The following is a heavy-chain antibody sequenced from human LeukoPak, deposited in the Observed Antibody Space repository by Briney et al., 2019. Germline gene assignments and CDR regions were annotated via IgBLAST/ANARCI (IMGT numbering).Heavy chain of an antibody. D-gene: IGHD1-26*01. Sequence: ASVKVSCKASGYTFTSYYMHWVRQAPGQGLEWMGIINPSGGSTSYAQKFQGRVTITADKSTSTAYMELSSLRSEDTAVYYCARDLRGSYFHWFDPWGQGTLVTVSS. CDR2: INPSGGST. CDR1: GYTFTSYY. V-gene: IGHV1-46*01. CDR3: ARDLRGSYFHWFDP. J-gene: IGHJ5*02.